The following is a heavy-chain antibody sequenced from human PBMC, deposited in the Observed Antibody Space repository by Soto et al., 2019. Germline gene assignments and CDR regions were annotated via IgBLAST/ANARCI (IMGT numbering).Heavy chain of an antibody. J-gene: IGHJ4*02. CDR1: GGSISSNYY. CDR3: ARGPVRIQLWPFDY. CDR2: INHSGNT. D-gene: IGHD5-18*01. Sequence: SETLSLTCGVSGGSISSNYYWSWVRQPPGKGLDWLGEINHSGNTNYNPSLKSRITISVDNSKNQFSLKLSSVTAADTAVFYCARGPVRIQLWPFDYWSQGTLVTVSS. V-gene: IGHV4-4*02.